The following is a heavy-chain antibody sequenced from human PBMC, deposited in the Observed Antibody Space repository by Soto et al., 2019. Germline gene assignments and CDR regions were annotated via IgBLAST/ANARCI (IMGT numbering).Heavy chain of an antibody. Sequence: QITLNESGPTVVRPTETLTLTCRFSGFSLTNSGVGVGWIRQSPGKAPEWLALIYWDDDKRYSASLKSRLTITKDTSKNHVVRTVSDLDPTDTATYYCAHRVLRTVFGLVTTTAIYFDFWGQGTPVAVSS. D-gene: IGHD3-3*01. CDR1: GFSLTNSGVG. CDR3: AHRVLRTVFGLVTTTAIYFDF. J-gene: IGHJ4*02. CDR2: IYWDDDK. V-gene: IGHV2-5*02.